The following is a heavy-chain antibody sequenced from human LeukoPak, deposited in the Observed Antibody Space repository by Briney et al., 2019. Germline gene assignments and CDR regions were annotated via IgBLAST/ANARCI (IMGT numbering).Heavy chain of an antibody. V-gene: IGHV4-39*01. J-gene: IGHJ5*02. D-gene: IGHD6-13*01. CDR3: ARQGIAAAGTSGWFDP. Sequence: SETLSLTCTVSGGSISSSSYYWGWIRQPPGKGLEWIGSIYYSGSTYYNPSLKSRVTISVDTSKNQFSLKLSSMTAADTAVYYCARQGIAAAGTSGWFDPWGQGTLVTVSS. CDR1: GGSISSSSYY. CDR2: IYYSGST.